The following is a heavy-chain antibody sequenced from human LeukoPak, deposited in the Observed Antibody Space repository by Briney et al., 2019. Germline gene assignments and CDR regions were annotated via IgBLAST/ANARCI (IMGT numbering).Heavy chain of an antibody. CDR3: ARHISYGDSKFDP. J-gene: IGHJ5*02. CDR2: IYYSGST. CDR1: GGSISSYY. V-gene: IGHV4-59*08. Sequence: SETLCLTCTVSGGSISSYYWSWIRQPPGKGLEWIGYIYYSGSTNYNPSLKSRVTISVDTSKNQFSLKLSSVTAADTAVYYCARHISYGDSKFDPWGQGTLVPVSS. D-gene: IGHD4-17*01.